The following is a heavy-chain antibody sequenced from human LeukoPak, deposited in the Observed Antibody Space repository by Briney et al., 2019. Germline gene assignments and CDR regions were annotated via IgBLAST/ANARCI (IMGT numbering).Heavy chain of an antibody. V-gene: IGHV4-59*12. CDR3: ARGPPGGLPSGMDV. J-gene: IGHJ6*02. CDR2: IYYSGSI. Sequence: SETLSLTCTVSGASISSYYWSWIRQPPGKGLEWIGDIYYSGSIKYNPSLKSRVTMSVDTSKNQFSLKLSSVTAADTAVYYCARGPPGGLPSGMDVWGQGTTVTVSS. CDR1: GASISSYY. D-gene: IGHD6-25*01.